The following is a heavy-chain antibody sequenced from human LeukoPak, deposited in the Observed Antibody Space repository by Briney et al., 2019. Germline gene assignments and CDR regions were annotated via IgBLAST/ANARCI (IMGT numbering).Heavy chain of an antibody. V-gene: IGHV3-9*01. D-gene: IGHD5-12*01. CDR2: ISWNSDNI. CDR1: GFSFDDYA. Sequence: GGSLRLSCAASGFSFDDYAMHWVRQVPGKGLEWVSGISWNSDNIDYADSVKGRFTTSRDNAKNSLYLQMNSLRAEDTALYYCAINGGGDSGYGNFDYWGQGTLVTVSS. CDR3: AINGGGDSGYGNFDY. J-gene: IGHJ4*02.